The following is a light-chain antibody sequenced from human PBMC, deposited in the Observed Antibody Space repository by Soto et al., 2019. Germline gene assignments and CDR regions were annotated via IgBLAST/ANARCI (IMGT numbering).Light chain of an antibody. V-gene: IGKV1-5*03. CDR2: KAS. CDR3: QQYDDYPLT. Sequence: DIQMTQSPSTLSAFVGDRVTITCRASQNISYWLAWYQQKPGKAPNLLIYKASTLDNGVPSRFSGSASGTEFSLTISSLQPDDFATYYCQQYDDYPLTFGGGTKVDIK. CDR1: QNISYW. J-gene: IGKJ4*01.